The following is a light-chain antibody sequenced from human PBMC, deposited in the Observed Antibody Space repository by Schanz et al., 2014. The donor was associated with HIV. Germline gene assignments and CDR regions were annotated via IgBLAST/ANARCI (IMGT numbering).Light chain of an antibody. J-gene: IGLJ2*01. CDR1: SSDVGGYNY. V-gene: IGLV2-14*03. CDR2: DVS. Sequence: QSVLTQPASVSGSPGQSITISCTGTSSDVGGYNYVSWYQQHPGKAPKLMIYDVSNRPSGVSNRFSGSKSGNTASLTISGLQADDEADYYCNSYTSSSTLVVFGGGTKLTVL. CDR3: NSYTSSSTLVV.